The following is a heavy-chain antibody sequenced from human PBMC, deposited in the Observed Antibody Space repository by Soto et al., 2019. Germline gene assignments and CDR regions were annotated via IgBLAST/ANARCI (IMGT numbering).Heavy chain of an antibody. CDR2: IKQDGSEK. CDR3: ARRPYGDYGDYFDY. Sequence: GGSLRLSCAASGFTFSSFWMSWVRQAPGKGLEWVANIKQDGSEKYYADSVKGRFTISRDNAKNSLYLQMNSLRAEDTAVYCCARRPYGDYGDYFDYWGQGTLVTVSS. J-gene: IGHJ4*02. V-gene: IGHV3-7*01. CDR1: GFTFSSFW. D-gene: IGHD4-17*01.